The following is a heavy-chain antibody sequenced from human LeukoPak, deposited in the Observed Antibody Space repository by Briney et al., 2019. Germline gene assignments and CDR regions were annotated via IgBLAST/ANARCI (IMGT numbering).Heavy chain of an antibody. V-gene: IGHV6-1*01. CDR3: AGDGADYYYMDV. D-gene: IGHD4-17*01. J-gene: IGHJ6*03. Sequence: SQTLSLTCAISGDSVSRNSAAWNWIRQSPSRGLEWLGRTYYRSKWYNDYAVAVKSRITINADTSENQFSLQLNSVTPEDTAVYYCAGDGADYYYMDVWGKGTTVTVSS. CDR2: TYYRSKWYN. CDR1: GDSVSRNSAA.